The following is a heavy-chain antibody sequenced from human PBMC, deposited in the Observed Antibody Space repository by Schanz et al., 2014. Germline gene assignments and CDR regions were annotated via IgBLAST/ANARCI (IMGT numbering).Heavy chain of an antibody. CDR3: ARAFGGYDPAGALDY. D-gene: IGHD5-12*01. CDR2: IIPILGIA. Sequence: QVQLVQSGAEVKKPGASVKVSCKASGYTFTSYGINWVRQAPGQGLEWMGRIIPILGIANYAQKFQGRVTITADRSTSTAYMELSSLRSDDTAVYYCARAFGGYDPAGALDYWGQGTLVTVSS. J-gene: IGHJ4*02. CDR1: GYTFTSYG. V-gene: IGHV1-69*04.